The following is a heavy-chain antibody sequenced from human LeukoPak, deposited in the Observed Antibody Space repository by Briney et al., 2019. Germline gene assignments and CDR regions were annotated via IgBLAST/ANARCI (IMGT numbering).Heavy chain of an antibody. D-gene: IGHD4-17*01. CDR1: GGPISSYY. Sequence: PSETLSLTCTVSGGPISSYYWTWVWQPAGKGLEWIGRIYTSGSTNYNPSLKSRVTMSVDKSKNQFSLNLSSVTAADTAVYYCARDPRTYGDYGMDVWGQGTTVTVSS. CDR2: IYTSGST. CDR3: ARDPRTYGDYGMDV. J-gene: IGHJ6*02. V-gene: IGHV4-4*07.